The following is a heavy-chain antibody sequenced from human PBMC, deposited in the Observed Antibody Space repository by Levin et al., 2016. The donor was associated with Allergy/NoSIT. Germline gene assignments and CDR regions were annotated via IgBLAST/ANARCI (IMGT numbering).Heavy chain of an antibody. V-gene: IGHV3-73*01. Sequence: GESLKISCAASGFIFGDSTMHWVRQASGKGLEWVGRIRGKADNYATTFAASMKGRFTISRDDSKNTAYLQLHSLKIDDTAMYYCTRQGPAYNHYFYYMDVWGKGTPVTVSS. J-gene: IGHJ6*03. CDR1: GFIFGDST. D-gene: IGHD1-14*01. CDR3: TRQGPAYNHYFYYMDV. CDR2: IRGKADNYAT.